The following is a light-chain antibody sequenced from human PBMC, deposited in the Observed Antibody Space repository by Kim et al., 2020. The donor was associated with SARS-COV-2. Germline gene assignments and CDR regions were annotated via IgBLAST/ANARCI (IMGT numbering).Light chain of an antibody. V-gene: IGKV1D-13*01. CDR1: QDIGSA. Sequence: GDRVTITCRESQDIGSALAWYQQKPGKAPKLLIYDASSLEGGVPSRFTGSGSGTDFTLTISSLQPEDFATYYCQQFINYPRTFGQGTKVDIK. J-gene: IGKJ1*01. CDR2: DAS. CDR3: QQFINYPRT.